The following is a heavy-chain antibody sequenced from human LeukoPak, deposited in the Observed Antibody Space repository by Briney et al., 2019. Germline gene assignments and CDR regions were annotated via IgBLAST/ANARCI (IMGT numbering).Heavy chain of an antibody. V-gene: IGHV1-46*01. CDR2: INPSGGST. CDR1: GYTFTSYY. Sequence: ASVTVSCKASGYTFTSYYMHWVRQAPGQGLEWMGIINPSGGSTRYAQNFQGSVTMTMDTATSTVYLELSSLRSEDTAVYYCARERGYSYGYYYYYYRDVWGKGTTVTVSS. D-gene: IGHD5-18*01. CDR3: ARERGYSYGYYYYYYRDV. J-gene: IGHJ6*03.